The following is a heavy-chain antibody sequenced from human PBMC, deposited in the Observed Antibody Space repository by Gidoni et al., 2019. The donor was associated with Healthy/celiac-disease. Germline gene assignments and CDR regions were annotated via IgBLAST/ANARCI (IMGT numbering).Heavy chain of an antibody. V-gene: IGHV3-21*01. D-gene: IGHD2-21*02. CDR1: GSTFSSYS. Sequence: EVPPVESGGGLVKPGGSPRLSCSASGSTFSSYSMNWVRQAPGKGLEWVSSISSSSSYIYYAESVKGRFTISRDNAKNSLYLQMNSLRAEDTAVYYCARDPIVVVTAITDFDYWGQGTLVTVSS. CDR2: ISSSSSYI. CDR3: ARDPIVVVTAITDFDY. J-gene: IGHJ4*02.